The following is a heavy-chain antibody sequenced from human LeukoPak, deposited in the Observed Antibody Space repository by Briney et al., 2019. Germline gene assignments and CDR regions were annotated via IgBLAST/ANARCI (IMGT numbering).Heavy chain of an antibody. J-gene: IGHJ4*02. CDR1: GGTFSSYA. Sequence: SVNVSCKASGGTFSSYAISWVRQAPGQGLEWMGGIIPIFGTANYAQKFQGRVTITADESTSTAYMELSSLRSEDTAVYYCARDGPYGAYYFDCWGQGTLVTVSS. CDR2: IIPIFGTA. D-gene: IGHD4-17*01. V-gene: IGHV1-69*13. CDR3: ARDGPYGAYYFDC.